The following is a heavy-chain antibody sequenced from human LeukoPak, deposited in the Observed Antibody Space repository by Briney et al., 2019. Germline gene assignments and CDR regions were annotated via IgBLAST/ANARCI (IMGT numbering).Heavy chain of an antibody. CDR2: VSDTGGGT. D-gene: IGHD3-22*01. CDR3: ARAGSYYDSSGYYFPLDY. V-gene: IGHV3-23*01. J-gene: IGHJ4*02. CDR1: GFTFSSYA. Sequence: PGGSLRLSCAASGFTFSSYAMSWVRQAPGKGLEWVSGVSDTGGGTYSADSVKGRFTISRDNAENSLYLQMNSLRDEDTAVYYCARAGSYYDSSGYYFPLDYWGQGTLVTVSS.